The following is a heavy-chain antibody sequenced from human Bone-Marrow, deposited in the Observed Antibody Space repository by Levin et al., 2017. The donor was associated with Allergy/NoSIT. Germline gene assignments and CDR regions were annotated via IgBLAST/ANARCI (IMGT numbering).Heavy chain of an antibody. CDR1: GFTFSDHY. Sequence: GGSLRLSCAASGFTFSDHYMDWVRQAPGKGLEWVGRTRNKARSYTKEYAASVKGRFTVSRDDSMNSLYLQMNSLKTEDTAVYYCARVGYCSGTNCRPYGMDVWGQGTTVTVSS. D-gene: IGHD2-2*01. CDR2: TRNKARSYTK. CDR3: ARVGYCSGTNCRPYGMDV. J-gene: IGHJ6*02. V-gene: IGHV3-72*01.